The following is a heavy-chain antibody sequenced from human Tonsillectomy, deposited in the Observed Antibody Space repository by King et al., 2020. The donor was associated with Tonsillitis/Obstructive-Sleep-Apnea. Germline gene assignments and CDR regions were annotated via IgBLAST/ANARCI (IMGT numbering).Heavy chain of an antibody. V-gene: IGHV4-59*01. D-gene: IGHD4-11*01. CDR1: GGSISSFY. CDR2: IYYSGST. J-gene: IGHJ5*02. Sequence: QLQESGPGLVKPSETLSLTCTVSGGSISSFYCSWIRQPPGKGLEWIGNIYYSGSTNYNPSLKRRVTISVDTSKNQFSLKLNSVTAADTAVYYCAREGRLQRWFDPGGQGTLVTVSS. CDR3: AREGRLQRWFDP.